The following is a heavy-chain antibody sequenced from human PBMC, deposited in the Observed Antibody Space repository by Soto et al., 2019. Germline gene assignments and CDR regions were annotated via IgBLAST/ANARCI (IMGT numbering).Heavy chain of an antibody. CDR2: ISGSGGST. CDR1: GFTFSSYA. J-gene: IGHJ4*02. V-gene: IGHV3-23*01. CDR3: TYNWNFCNYFDY. D-gene: IGHD1-7*01. Sequence: EVQLLESGGGLVQPGGSLRLSCAASGFTFSSYAMSWVRQAPGKGLEWVSAISGSGGSTYYADSVKGRFTISRDNSKNTLYLQMNSLRAEDTAVYYCTYNWNFCNYFDYWGQGTLVTVSS.